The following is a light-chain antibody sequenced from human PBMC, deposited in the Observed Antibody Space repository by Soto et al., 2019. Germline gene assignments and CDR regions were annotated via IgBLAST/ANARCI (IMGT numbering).Light chain of an antibody. CDR2: GAS. CDR1: QSVSSTY. Sequence: EIVLTQSPGTLSLSPGERATLSCRASQSVSSTYIAWYQQNPGQAPRLLIYGASSRATGIPDRFSGSGSGTDFTLTISRLETEDFAVYFCQQYGRSPPFTFGQGTKVEIK. V-gene: IGKV3-20*01. CDR3: QQYGRSPPFT. J-gene: IGKJ2*01.